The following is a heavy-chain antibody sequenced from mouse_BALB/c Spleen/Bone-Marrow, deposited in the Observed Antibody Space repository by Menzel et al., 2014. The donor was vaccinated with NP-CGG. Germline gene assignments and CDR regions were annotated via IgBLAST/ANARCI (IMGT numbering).Heavy chain of an antibody. Sequence: EVQLVESGGGLVQPGGSLRLSCATSGFTFTDYYMNWVRQPPGKALEWLGFIRNKANGYATEFSASVKGRFTISRDNSQSILYLQMNTLRAEDSATYYCARDIGGITPDYWGQGTTLTVSS. CDR1: GFTFTDYY. V-gene: IGHV7-3*02. CDR3: ARDIGGITPDY. J-gene: IGHJ2*01. D-gene: IGHD1-1*01. CDR2: IRNKANGYAT.